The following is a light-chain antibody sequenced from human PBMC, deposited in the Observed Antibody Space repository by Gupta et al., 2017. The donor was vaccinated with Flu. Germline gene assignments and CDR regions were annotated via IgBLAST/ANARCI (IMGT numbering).Light chain of an antibody. J-gene: IGKJ1*01. Sequence: VTRGQPASISCRTSQGLVYSDGNTYLDWVQQRPGQSPRRLIYQVSYRDSGVPDRFSGSGSGTDFTLKISRVEAEDVGIYYCKQGANWPWACGQGTTVEIK. CDR1: QGLVYSDGNTY. CDR3: KQGANWPWA. CDR2: QVS. V-gene: IGKV2-30*01.